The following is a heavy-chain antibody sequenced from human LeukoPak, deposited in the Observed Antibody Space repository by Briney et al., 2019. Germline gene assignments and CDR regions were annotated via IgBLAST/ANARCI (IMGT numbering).Heavy chain of an antibody. Sequence: SETLSLTCAVYGGSFSGYYWSWIRQSPGKGLEWIGEINHSGGTNYNPSLKSRVTISVDTSKNQFSLKLSSVSAADTAVYYCARDLDRSGYYLDYWGQGTLVTVSS. D-gene: IGHD3-22*01. CDR3: ARDLDRSGYYLDY. J-gene: IGHJ4*02. V-gene: IGHV4-34*01. CDR1: GGSFSGYY. CDR2: INHSGGT.